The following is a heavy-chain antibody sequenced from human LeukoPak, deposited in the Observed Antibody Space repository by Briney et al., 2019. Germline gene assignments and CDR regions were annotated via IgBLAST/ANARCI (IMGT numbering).Heavy chain of an antibody. V-gene: IGHV3-9*01. D-gene: IGHD3-22*01. J-gene: IGHJ4*02. CDR3: AKDIRIDYYDSSGSFDY. CDR2: ISWNSGSI. Sequence: GGSLRLSCAASGFTFDDYAMHWVRQAPGKGLEWVSGISWNSGSIGYADSVKGRFTISRDNAKNSLYLQMNSLGAEDTALYYCAKDIRIDYYDSSGSFDYWGQGTLVTVSS. CDR1: GFTFDDYA.